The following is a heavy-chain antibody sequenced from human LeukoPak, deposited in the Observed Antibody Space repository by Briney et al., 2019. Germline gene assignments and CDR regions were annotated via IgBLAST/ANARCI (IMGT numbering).Heavy chain of an antibody. J-gene: IGHJ6*03. D-gene: IGHD3-3*01. CDR1: GFAFSNFA. V-gene: IGHV3-23*01. CDR3: AKMEGQRLYDYCMDV. CDR2: MSGSGYYT. Sequence: QPGGSLRLSCAASGFAFSNFAMSWVRQAPGKGLEWVSAMSGSGYYTYYVESVKGRFTISRDNSKNTLYLHMNSLRADDTAVYYCAKMEGQRLYDYCMDVWGRGTTDTVSS.